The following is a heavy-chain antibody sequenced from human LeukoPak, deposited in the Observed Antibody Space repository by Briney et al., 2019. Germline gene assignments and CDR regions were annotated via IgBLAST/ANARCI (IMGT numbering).Heavy chain of an antibody. CDR3: ASAYGDYAGFDY. Sequence: GGSLRLSCAASGFTFSSYEMNWVRQAPGKGLEWVSYISSSGSTIYYADSVKGRFTISRDNAKNSLYLQMNSLRAEDTAVYYCASAYGDYAGFDYWGHGTLVTVSS. CDR1: GFTFSSYE. V-gene: IGHV3-48*03. CDR2: ISSSGSTI. J-gene: IGHJ4*01. D-gene: IGHD4-17*01.